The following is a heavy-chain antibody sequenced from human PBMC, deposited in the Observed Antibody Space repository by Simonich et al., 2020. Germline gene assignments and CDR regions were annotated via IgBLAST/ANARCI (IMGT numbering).Heavy chain of an antibody. CDR3: ARGKGWKNAFDI. V-gene: IGHV4-34*01. D-gene: IGHD1-1*01. Sequence: QVQLQQWGAGLLKPSETLSLTCAVYGGSFSGYYWSWIRQPPGKGLEWIGEINHSGRTNYHPALKRRVTRSVDTSKNQFSRKLSSVTAADTAVYYCARGKGWKNAFDIWGQGTMVTVSS. J-gene: IGHJ3*02. CDR2: INHSGRT. CDR1: GGSFSGYY.